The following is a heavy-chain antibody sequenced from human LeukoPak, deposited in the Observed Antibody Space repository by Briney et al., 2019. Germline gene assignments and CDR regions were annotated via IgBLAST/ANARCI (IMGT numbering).Heavy chain of an antibody. CDR3: ARETGYNYGSGFDP. CDR2: IKKDGSEK. Sequence: PGGSLRLSCAASGFTFSSYWMSWVRQAPGKGLEWAANIKKDGSEKFYVDSVKGRFTISRDNAKNSLYLQMNSLRAEDTAVYYCARETGYNYGSGFDPWGQGTLVTVSS. D-gene: IGHD5-18*01. J-gene: IGHJ5*02. V-gene: IGHV3-7*01. CDR1: GFTFSSYW.